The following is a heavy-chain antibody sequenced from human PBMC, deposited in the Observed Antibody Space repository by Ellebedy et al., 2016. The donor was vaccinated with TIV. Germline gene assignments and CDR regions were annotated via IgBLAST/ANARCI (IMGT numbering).Heavy chain of an antibody. CDR2: INQGGSET. D-gene: IGHD2-2*01. CDR1: GFTFSTYW. Sequence: PGGSLRLSCAASGFTFSTYWMAWVRQAPGKGLEWVATINQGGSETYYVDSVKGRFTISRDNAKNSLYLQMNSLSADDTAVYYCARGSGYCSSTSCSGETDWGQGTPVTVSS. CDR3: ARGSGYCSSTSCSGETD. V-gene: IGHV3-7*03. J-gene: IGHJ4*02.